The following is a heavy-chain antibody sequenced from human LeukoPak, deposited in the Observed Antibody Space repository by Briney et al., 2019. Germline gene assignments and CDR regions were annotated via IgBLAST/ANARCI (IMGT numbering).Heavy chain of an antibody. CDR3: ARRQGCSSTSCLPDY. CDR2: IYPGDSDT. V-gene: IGHV5-51*01. D-gene: IGHD2-2*01. CDR1: GSTFTTYW. J-gene: IGHJ4*02. Sequence: GGPLEISGRGSGSTFTTYWIGWGRQLPGKGLEWMGIIYPGDSDTRYSPSFQAQVTMSAHNSINTPYLQWSSLKASDTAMYYCARRQGCSSTSCLPDYWGQGTLVTVSS.